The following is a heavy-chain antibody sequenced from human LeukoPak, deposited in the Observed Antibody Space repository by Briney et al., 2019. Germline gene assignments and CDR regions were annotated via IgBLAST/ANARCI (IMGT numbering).Heavy chain of an antibody. Sequence: GGSLRLSCAASGLTFSSSAMSWVRQAPGKGLEWVSAISNNGGYTYYADSVQGRFTISRDNSKSTLCLQMNSLRAEDTAVYYCAKQLGYCSDGSCYFPYWGQGTLVTVSS. D-gene: IGHD2-15*01. CDR3: AKQLGYCSDGSCYFPY. V-gene: IGHV3-23*01. CDR1: GLTFSSSA. CDR2: ISNNGGYT. J-gene: IGHJ4*02.